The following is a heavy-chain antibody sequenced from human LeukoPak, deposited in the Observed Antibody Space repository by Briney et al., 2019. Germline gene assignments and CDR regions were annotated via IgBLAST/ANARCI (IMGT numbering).Heavy chain of an antibody. Sequence: SETLSLTCTVSGGPISSSSYYWGWIRQPPGKGLEWIGSIYYSGSTYYNPSPKSRVTISVDTSKNQFSLKLSSVTAADTAVYYCASSSSYYYYYYMDVWGKGTTVTVSS. D-gene: IGHD6-6*01. J-gene: IGHJ6*03. V-gene: IGHV4-39*01. CDR2: IYYSGST. CDR3: ASSSSYYYYYYMDV. CDR1: GGPISSSSYY.